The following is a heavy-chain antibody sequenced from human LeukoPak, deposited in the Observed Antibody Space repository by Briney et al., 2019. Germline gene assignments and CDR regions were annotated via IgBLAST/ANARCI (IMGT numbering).Heavy chain of an antibody. D-gene: IGHD5-18*01. V-gene: IGHV3-23*01. CDR3: ARALGYSYASYFDY. CDR2: ISGSGAST. Sequence: PGGSLRLSCAASGFTFRNYGMNWVRQAPGKGLEWVSAISGSGASTYYADSVKGRFTISRDNSKNTLYLQMNSLRAEDTAVYYCARALGYSYASYFDYWGQGTLVTVSS. J-gene: IGHJ4*02. CDR1: GFTFRNYG.